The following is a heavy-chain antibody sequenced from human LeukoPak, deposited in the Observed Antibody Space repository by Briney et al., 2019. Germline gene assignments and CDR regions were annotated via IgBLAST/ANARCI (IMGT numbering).Heavy chain of an antibody. CDR3: ATEGGAPRPYYYYGMDV. Sequence: ASVNVSCKASGGTFSSYAISWVRQAPGQGLEWMGRIIPILGIANYAQKFQGRVTITADKSTSTAYMELSSLRSEDTAVYYCATEGGAPRPYYYYGMDVWGQGTTVTVSS. CDR2: IIPILGIA. D-gene: IGHD3-16*01. J-gene: IGHJ6*02. CDR1: GGTFSSYA. V-gene: IGHV1-69*04.